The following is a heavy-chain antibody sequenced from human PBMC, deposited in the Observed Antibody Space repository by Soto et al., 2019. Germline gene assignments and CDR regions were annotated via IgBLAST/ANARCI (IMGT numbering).Heavy chain of an antibody. D-gene: IGHD2-2*01. J-gene: IGHJ5*02. CDR3: ARGSSWTTPYNWFDP. CDR1: GFTFSSYA. V-gene: IGHV3-30-3*01. Sequence: PGGSLRLSCAASGFTFSSYAMHWVRQAPGKGLEWVAVISYDGSNKYYADSVKGRFTISRDNSKNTLYLQMNSLRAEDTAVYYCARGSSWTTPYNWFDPWGQGTLVTVSS. CDR2: ISYDGSNK.